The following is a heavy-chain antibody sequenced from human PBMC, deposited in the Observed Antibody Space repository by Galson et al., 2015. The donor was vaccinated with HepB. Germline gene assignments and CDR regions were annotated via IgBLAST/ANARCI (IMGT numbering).Heavy chain of an antibody. CDR3: ARVDYYDSSGYYYEDY. Sequence: SVKVSCKASGYTFTGYYMHWVRQAPGQGLEWMGWINPNSGGTNYAQKFQGRVTMTRDTSISTAYMELSRLRSDDTAVYYCARVDYYDSSGYYYEDYWGQGTLVTVSS. CDR1: GYTFTGYY. J-gene: IGHJ4*02. CDR2: INPNSGGT. V-gene: IGHV1-2*02. D-gene: IGHD3-22*01.